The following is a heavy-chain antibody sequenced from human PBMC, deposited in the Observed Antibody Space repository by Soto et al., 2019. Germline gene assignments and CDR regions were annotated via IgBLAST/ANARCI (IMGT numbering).Heavy chain of an antibody. CDR2: IYYSGST. V-gene: IGHV4-39*01. Sequence: SETLSLTCTVSSGSISSDSYYWGWIRQPPGKGLEWIGSIYYSGSTYYNPSLKSRVTISVDTSKNQFSLNLSSVTAADTAVYYCARHGEWLVDPGKTDYWGQGTLFNVSP. D-gene: IGHD6-19*01. J-gene: IGHJ4*02. CDR3: ARHGEWLVDPGKTDY. CDR1: SGSISSDSYY.